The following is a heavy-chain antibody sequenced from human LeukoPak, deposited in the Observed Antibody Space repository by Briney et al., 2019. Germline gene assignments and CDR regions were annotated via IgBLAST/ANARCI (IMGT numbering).Heavy chain of an antibody. CDR3: ARVGYCSGGSCYREALYYYYGMDV. J-gene: IGHJ6*02. Sequence: GGSLRLSCAASGFTVSSNYMSWVRQAPGKGLEWVSVIYSSGSTYYADSVKGRFTISRDNSKNTLYLQMNSLRAEDTAVYYCARVGYCSGGSCYREALYYYYGMDVWGQGTTVTVSS. V-gene: IGHV3-66*01. CDR1: GFTVSSNY. CDR2: IYSSGST. D-gene: IGHD2-15*01.